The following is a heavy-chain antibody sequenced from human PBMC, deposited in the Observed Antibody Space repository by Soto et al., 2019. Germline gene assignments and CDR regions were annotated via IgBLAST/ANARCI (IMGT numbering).Heavy chain of an antibody. D-gene: IGHD4-4*01. Sequence: QVQLVESGGGVVQPGRSLRLSCAASGFTFSSYGMHWVRQAPGKGREWVAVISYDGSNKYYADSMKGRFTISRDKSKNTLSLQMNSLRAEDPAVYYCAKDRYSNYRLIDYWGQGALVTVSS. CDR1: GFTFSSYG. V-gene: IGHV3-30*18. CDR2: ISYDGSNK. J-gene: IGHJ4*02. CDR3: AKDRYSNYRLIDY.